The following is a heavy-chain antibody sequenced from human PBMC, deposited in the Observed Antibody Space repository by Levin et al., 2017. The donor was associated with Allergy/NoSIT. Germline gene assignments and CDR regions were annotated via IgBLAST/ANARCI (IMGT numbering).Heavy chain of an antibody. D-gene: IGHD6-13*01. V-gene: IGHV3-49*04. J-gene: IGHJ6*03. CDR1: GFTFGDYA. Sequence: GESLKISCTASGFTFGDYAMSWVRQAPGKGLEWVGFIRSKAYGRTSEYAASVKGRFSFSRDDSKSIAYLQMNSLKTEDTAVYFCTRVAAAADYYYYHMDIWGKGTTVTVSS. CDR3: TRVAAAADYYYYHMDI. CDR2: IRSKAYGRTS.